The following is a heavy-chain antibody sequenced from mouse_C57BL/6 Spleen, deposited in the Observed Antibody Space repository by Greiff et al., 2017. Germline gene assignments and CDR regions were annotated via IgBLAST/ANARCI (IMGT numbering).Heavy chain of an antibody. CDR3: ARGGYFDY. CDR1: GFTFSSYT. J-gene: IGHJ2*01. V-gene: IGHV5-9*01. Sequence: EVKLVESGGGLVKPGGSLKLSCAASGFTFSSYTMSWVRQTPEKRLEWVATISGGGGNTYYPDSVKGRITISRDNAKNTLYLQMSSLGSEDTALYYCARGGYFDYWGQGTTLTVSS. CDR2: ISGGGGNT.